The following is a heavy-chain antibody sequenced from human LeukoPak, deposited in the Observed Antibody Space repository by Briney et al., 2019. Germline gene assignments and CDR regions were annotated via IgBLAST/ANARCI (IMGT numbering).Heavy chain of an antibody. D-gene: IGHD5-24*01. CDR2: IYYSGSS. J-gene: IGHJ4*02. Sequence: SETLSLTCTVSGGSISSYYWGWLRQPPGKGLEWIGSIYYSGSSFDNPALKGRVTISVDTSKNQFSLKLSSVTAADTAVYYCARHRSGWLQSSFDYWGQGTLVTVSS. V-gene: IGHV4-39*01. CDR1: GGSISSYY. CDR3: ARHRSGWLQSSFDY.